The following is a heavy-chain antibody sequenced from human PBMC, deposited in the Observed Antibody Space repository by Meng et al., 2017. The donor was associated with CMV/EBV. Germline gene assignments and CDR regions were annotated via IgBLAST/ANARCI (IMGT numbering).Heavy chain of an antibody. D-gene: IGHD6-6*01. CDR1: GYTFTSYD. V-gene: IGHV1-8*03. CDR3: AGVKRSIAARRTWYYFDY. J-gene: IGHJ4*02. CDR2: MNPNSGNT. Sequence: ASVKVSCKASGYTFTSYDINWVRQATGQGLEWMGWMNPNSGNTGYAQKFQGRVTITRNTSISTAYMELSSLRSEDTAVYYCAGVKRSIAARRTWYYFDYWGQGTLVTVSS.